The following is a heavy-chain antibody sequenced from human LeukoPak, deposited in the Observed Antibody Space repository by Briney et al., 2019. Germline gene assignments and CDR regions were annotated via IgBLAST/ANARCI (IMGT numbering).Heavy chain of an antibody. V-gene: IGHV4-30-2*01. CDR3: ARWGIQLWFDY. D-gene: IGHD5-18*01. J-gene: IGHJ4*02. Sequence: SETLSLTCAVSGGSISSGGYSWSWIRQPPGTGLEWIGYIYHSGSTNYNPSLKSRVTISVDKSKNQFSLKLSSVTAADTAVYYCARWGIQLWFDYWGQGTLVTVSS. CDR2: IYHSGST. CDR1: GGSISSGGYS.